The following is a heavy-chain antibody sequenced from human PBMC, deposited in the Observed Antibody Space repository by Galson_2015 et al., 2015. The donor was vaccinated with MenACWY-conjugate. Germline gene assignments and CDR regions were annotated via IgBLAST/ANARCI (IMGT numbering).Heavy chain of an antibody. CDR2: IKSKTDGGTT. CDR1: GFTFSNAW. D-gene: IGHD2-21*02. Sequence: SLRLSCAASGFTFSNAWMSWVRQAPGKGLEWVGRIKSKTDGGTTDYAAPVKGRFTISRDDSKNTLYLQMNSLKTEDTAVYYCTTEDCSSICYWYFDLWGRGTLVTVSS. J-gene: IGHJ2*01. CDR3: TTEDCSSICYWYFDL. V-gene: IGHV3-15*01.